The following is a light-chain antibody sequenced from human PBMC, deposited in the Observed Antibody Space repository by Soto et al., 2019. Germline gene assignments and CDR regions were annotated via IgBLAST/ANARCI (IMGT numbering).Light chain of an antibody. J-gene: IGLJ3*02. V-gene: IGLV1-44*01. CDR2: SNN. CDR3: ATWDDRLIGWV. Sequence: QSVLTQPPSASGTPGQRVTISCSGSSSNIGSHTVNWYQQLPGTAPKLLIYSNNQRPSGVPDRFSGSRSGTSASLAISGLQSEDEAHYYCATWDDRLIGWVFGGGTQLTVL. CDR1: SSNIGSHT.